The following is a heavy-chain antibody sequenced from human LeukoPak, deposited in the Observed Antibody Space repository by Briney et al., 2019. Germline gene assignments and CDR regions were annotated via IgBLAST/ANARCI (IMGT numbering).Heavy chain of an antibody. CDR3: ARKGPEHLPTYFDH. V-gene: IGHV4-4*08. J-gene: IGHJ4*02. CDR1: GGYISSYY. Sequence: SETLSLTCTVSGGYISSYYWSWIRQSPGQGLEWIGYIWPSGSTNYNPSLSGRVAISLDKSRNHFTLMVTAVTAADTAFYYCARKGPEHLPTYFDHWGRGILVTVSS. D-gene: IGHD2-21*01. CDR2: IWPSGST.